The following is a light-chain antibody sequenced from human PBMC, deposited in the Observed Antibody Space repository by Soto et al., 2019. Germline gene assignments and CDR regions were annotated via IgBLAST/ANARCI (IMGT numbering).Light chain of an antibody. CDR3: SSYTSSSTHV. Sequence: QSALTQPASVSGSPGQSITISCTGTSSDIGAFTFVSWYQQHPGKVPKLMIFDVNRRPSGVSDRFSGSKSGNTASLTISGLQAEVEGDYYCSSYTSSSTHVFGSGTKLTVL. V-gene: IGLV2-14*03. CDR2: DVN. CDR1: SSDIGAFTF. J-gene: IGLJ1*01.